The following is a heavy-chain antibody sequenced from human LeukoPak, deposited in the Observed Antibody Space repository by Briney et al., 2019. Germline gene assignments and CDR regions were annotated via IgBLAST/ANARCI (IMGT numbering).Heavy chain of an antibody. CDR3: VRDRRTMRYYFDY. CDR2: LIVIFGTP. D-gene: IGHD4/OR15-4a*01. V-gene: IGHV1-69*13. CDR1: GGTSSTFA. J-gene: IGHJ4*02. Sequence: SVKVSCKASGGTSSTFAFSWVRQAPGQGLEWMGGLIVIFGTPNYARNFQDRVTITADETTNTAYMELSSLRSEDTAVYYCVRDRRTMRYYFDYWGQGTLVTVSS.